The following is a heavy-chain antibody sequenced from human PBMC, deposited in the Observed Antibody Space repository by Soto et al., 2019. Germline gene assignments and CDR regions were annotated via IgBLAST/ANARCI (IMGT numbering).Heavy chain of an antibody. CDR3: AHSKYYGSWSPWPFDY. CDR1: GFSLSTSGVG. D-gene: IGHD3-10*01. CDR2: IYWDDDK. Sequence: QITLKESGPTLVKPTQPLTLTCTFSGFSLSTSGVGVGWIRQPPGKALEWLALIYWDDDKRYSPSLKSRLTITKDTSKNQVVLTMTNMDPVDTATYYCAHSKYYGSWSPWPFDYCGQGTLVTVSS. V-gene: IGHV2-5*02. J-gene: IGHJ4*02.